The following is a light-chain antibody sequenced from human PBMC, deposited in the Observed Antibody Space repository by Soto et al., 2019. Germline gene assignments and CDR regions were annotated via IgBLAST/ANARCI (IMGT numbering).Light chain of an antibody. CDR2: AAS. CDR3: QQCQSTPLT. Sequence: DSQRSQSPPSWKESVGERAPFTCRASQYISTYLNWYQQKPGKAPKLLIYAASTLQSGVPSTFSGSGSGTDFTLTISSLQPEDFATYFCQQCQSTPLTFGGGTKVDI. V-gene: IGKV1-39*01. CDR1: QYISTY. J-gene: IGKJ4*01.